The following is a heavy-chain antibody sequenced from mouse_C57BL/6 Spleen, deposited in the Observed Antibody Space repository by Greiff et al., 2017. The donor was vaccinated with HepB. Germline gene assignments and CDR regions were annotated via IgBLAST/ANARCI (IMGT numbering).Heavy chain of an antibody. CDR3: ARGDYFDY. CDR2: ISSGGSYT. CDR1: GFTFSSYG. J-gene: IGHJ2*01. Sequence: QVESGGDLVKPGGSLKLSCAASGFTFSSYGMSWVRQTPDKRLEWVATISSGGSYTYYPDSVKGRFTISRDNAKNTLYLQMSSLKSEDTAMYYCARGDYFDYWGQGTTLTVSS. V-gene: IGHV5-6*01.